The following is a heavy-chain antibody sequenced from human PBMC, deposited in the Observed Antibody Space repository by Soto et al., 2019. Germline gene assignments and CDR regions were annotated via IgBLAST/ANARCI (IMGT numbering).Heavy chain of an antibody. CDR2: ITHDGRKT. J-gene: IGHJ4*02. V-gene: IGHV3-30*18. CDR1: EVSFSNYA. D-gene: IGHD6-19*01. Sequence: GGSLRLSCAAAEVSFSNYAMSWVSQAPGKGLEWVAVITHDGRKTHYADSVKGRFTISRDSSKNTVSLEMTSLRAEDTAVYYCAKGGRQWLVTSDFNYWGQGALVTVSS. CDR3: AKGGRQWLVTSDFNY.